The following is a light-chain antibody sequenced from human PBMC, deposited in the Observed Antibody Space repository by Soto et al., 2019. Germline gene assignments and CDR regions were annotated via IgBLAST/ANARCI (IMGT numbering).Light chain of an antibody. CDR3: CSYSDTYTVV. V-gene: IGLV2-11*01. CDR1: SSDVGGYDY. CDR2: DVT. J-gene: IGLJ2*01. Sequence: QSALTQPRSVSGSPGQSVTISCTGTSSDVGGYDYVSWYQQHPGKAPKLIIYDVTKRPSGVPDRFSGSKSGNTASLTISGLQAEDEADYYSCSYSDTYTVVFGGGTKLTVL.